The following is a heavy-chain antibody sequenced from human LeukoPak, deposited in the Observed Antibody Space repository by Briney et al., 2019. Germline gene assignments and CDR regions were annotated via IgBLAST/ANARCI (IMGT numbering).Heavy chain of an antibody. D-gene: IGHD3-10*02. CDR2: MSFDGTHI. Sequence: PGGSLRLSCAASGFTFSSYAMHWVRQAPGKGLEWVAVMSFDGTHIYYADSVKGRFTISRDSSKNTLYLQMNSLRDEDTAVYHCARCSGYGMDVWGQGTTVTVSS. CDR1: GFTFSSYA. J-gene: IGHJ6*02. V-gene: IGHV3-30-3*01. CDR3: ARCSGYGMDV.